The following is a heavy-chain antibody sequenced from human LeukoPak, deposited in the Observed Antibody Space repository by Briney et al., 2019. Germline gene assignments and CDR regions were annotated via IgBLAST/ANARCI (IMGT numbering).Heavy chain of an antibody. CDR1: GYTLTELS. CDR2: FDPEDGET. D-gene: IGHD3-10*01. CDR3: ATAAWGSGSYYYFDY. V-gene: IGHV1-24*01. Sequence: GASVKVSCKVSGYTLTELSMHWVRQAPGKGLEWMGGFDPEDGETIYAQKFQGRVTMTEDTSTDTAYMELRRLSSEDTAVYYCATAAWGSGSYYYFDYWGQGTLVTVSS. J-gene: IGHJ4*02.